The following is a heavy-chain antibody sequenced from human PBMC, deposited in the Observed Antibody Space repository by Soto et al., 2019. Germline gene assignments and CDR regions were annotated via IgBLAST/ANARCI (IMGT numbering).Heavy chain of an antibody. V-gene: IGHV4-59*01. J-gene: IGHJ4*02. CDR3: ARAGYCSSTPCWPIGYFEY. D-gene: IGHD2-2*01. CDR1: GDSISSFY. CDR2: IFSSGST. Sequence: SETLSLTCTVSGDSISSFYWTWIRQPPGKGLEWVGYIFSSGSTNYNPSLKSRVTISVDTSENQFSLKLTSVTAADTAVYYCARAGYCSSTPCWPIGYFEYWGQGTLVTVS.